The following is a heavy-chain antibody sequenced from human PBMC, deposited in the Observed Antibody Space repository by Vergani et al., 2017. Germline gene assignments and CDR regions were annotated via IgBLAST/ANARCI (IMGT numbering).Heavy chain of an antibody. J-gene: IGHJ3*01. CDR3: ARVAPSNSEVTPTAFDV. CDR1: GYTFSAYY. V-gene: IGHV1-2*02. CDR2: VNPNSGDT. Sequence: QVHLVQSGAEVKKPGASVKVSCQTSGYTFSAYYIHWVRQAPGQGLEWMGWVNPNSGDTNYAQKFQGRVTMTRDMAINTTYMELSRLTSDDTAVYFCARVAPSNSEVTPTAFDVWGQGTMVTVSS. D-gene: IGHD1-1*01.